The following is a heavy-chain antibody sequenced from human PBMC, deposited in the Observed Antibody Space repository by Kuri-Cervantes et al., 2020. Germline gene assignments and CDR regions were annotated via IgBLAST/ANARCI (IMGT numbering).Heavy chain of an antibody. J-gene: IGHJ6*02. V-gene: IGHV4-61*01. CDR2: IYYSGST. Sequence: SETLSLTCTVSGGSVSSGSYYWSWIRQPPGKGLEWIGYIYYSGSTNYNPSLKSRVTISVDTSKNQFSLKLSSVTAADTAVYYCARPGGGFFWSAYYGDGMDVWGQGTTVTVSS. CDR3: ARPGGGFFWSAYYGDGMDV. D-gene: IGHD3-3*01. CDR1: GGSVSSGSYY.